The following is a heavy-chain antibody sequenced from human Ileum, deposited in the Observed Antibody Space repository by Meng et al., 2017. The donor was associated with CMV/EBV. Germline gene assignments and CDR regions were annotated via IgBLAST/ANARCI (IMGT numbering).Heavy chain of an antibody. D-gene: IGHD5-24*01. CDR3: ARVRVTGKRDTSGF. J-gene: IGHJ4*02. CDR1: GYTFTSYG. V-gene: IGHV1-18*01. Sequence: ASVKVACKASGYTFTSYGTSWVRQALGQGLEWMGWISAYNGNTNYAQKLQGRVTMTTDTSTSTAYMELRSLRSDDTAVYYCARVRVTGKRDTSGFWGQGTLVTVSS. CDR2: ISAYNGNT.